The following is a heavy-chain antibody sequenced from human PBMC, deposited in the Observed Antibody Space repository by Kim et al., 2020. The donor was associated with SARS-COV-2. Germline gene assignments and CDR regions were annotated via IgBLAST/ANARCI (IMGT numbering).Heavy chain of an antibody. CDR1: GVTANTYG. CDR3: ALTRQTYYDILTGLLFGMDV. V-gene: IGHV1-69*13. J-gene: IGHJ6*02. D-gene: IGHD3-9*01. Sequence: SVKVSCKASGVTANTYGIHWVRQAPGQGLEWMGGIIPGFGAEKYAQNFQGRVTLTADESTSTSYMEVTSLRSADTAVYYCALTRQTYYDILTGLLFGMDVWGQGTTVTVSS. CDR2: IIPGFGAE.